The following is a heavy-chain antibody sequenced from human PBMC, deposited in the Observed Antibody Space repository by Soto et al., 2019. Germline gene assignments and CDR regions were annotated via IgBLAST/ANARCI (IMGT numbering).Heavy chain of an antibody. D-gene: IGHD2-2*01. V-gene: IGHV1-69*08. CDR1: GGTFSSYT. CDR2: IIPILGIA. Sequence: QVQLVQSGAEVKKPGSSVKVSCKASGGTFSSYTISWVRQAPGQGLEWMGRIIPILGIANYAQKFQGRVTLTADKSTSTAYMELSSLRSEDTAVYYCAREYCSSTSCLNNWFDPWGQGTLVTVSS. CDR3: AREYCSSTSCLNNWFDP. J-gene: IGHJ5*02.